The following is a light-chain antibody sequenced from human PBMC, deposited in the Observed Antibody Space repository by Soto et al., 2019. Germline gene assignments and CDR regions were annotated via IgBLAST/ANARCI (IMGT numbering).Light chain of an antibody. CDR1: HTISNY. CDR3: HKYNSVRT. J-gene: IGKJ1*01. Sequence: DIQLTQPPSSLSASVGDTVAITVRASHTISNYSAWYQQKAETVTNLLFYAATTLQTGVPTLISGTASGTDFPPTISLLPPEDVATYYCHKYNSVRTFGQGTKVDIK. CDR2: AAT. V-gene: IGKV1-27*01.